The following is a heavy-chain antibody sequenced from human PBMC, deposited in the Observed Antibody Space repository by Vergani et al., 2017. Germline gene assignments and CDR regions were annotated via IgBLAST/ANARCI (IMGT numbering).Heavy chain of an antibody. Sequence: QVQLQQWGGGLLKPSETLSLTCVVHGGSFTSYHWTWIRQSPGEGLEWVGDIYHTGRPDYNPSLKSRLTMSVDKSRNQFSLTLNSLTATDTAIYFCARVNTETNGHLYYYYYMDVGGQGTAVTVS. V-gene: IGHV4-34*01. D-gene: IGHD4-11*01. CDR3: ARVNTETNGHLYYYYYMDV. J-gene: IGHJ6*03. CDR2: IYHTGRP. CDR1: GGSFTSYH.